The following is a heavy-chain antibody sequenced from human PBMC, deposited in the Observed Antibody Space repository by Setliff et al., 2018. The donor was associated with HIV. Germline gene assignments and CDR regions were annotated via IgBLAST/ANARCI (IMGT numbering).Heavy chain of an antibody. J-gene: IGHJ4*02. V-gene: IGHV4-59*01. CDR1: GGSISSYY. CDR3: ARGPTRFYFDY. D-gene: IGHD1-1*01. CDR2: ISYSGST. Sequence: PSETLSLTCTVSGGSISSYYWSWIRQPPGKGLEWIGYISYSGSTNYNPSLKSRVTILVDTSKNHFSLKLTSVTAADTAVYYCARGPTRFYFDYWGQGTLGTVS.